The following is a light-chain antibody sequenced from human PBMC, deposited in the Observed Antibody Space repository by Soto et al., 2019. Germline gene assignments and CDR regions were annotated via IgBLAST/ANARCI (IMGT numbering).Light chain of an antibody. CDR2: GAS. Sequence: EVVMTQSPATLSVSPGERATLSCRASQRISSNLAWYQQRRGQAPRLLIYGASTRAPGIPARFSGSGSETEFTLTISSLQSEDFAVYYCQHYKTWPLSFGGGTKVEI. CDR1: QRISSN. CDR3: QHYKTWPLS. J-gene: IGKJ4*01. V-gene: IGKV3-15*01.